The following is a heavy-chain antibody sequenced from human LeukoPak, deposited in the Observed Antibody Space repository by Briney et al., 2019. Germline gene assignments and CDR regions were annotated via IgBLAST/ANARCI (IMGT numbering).Heavy chain of an antibody. CDR1: GFTFSSYA. D-gene: IGHD3-3*01. CDR3: AKDKTYDDFWSGHDAFDI. Sequence: GGSLRLSCAASGFTFSSYAMSWVRQAPGKGLEWVSAICGSGDGTYYADSVKGRFTISRDKYKNTLYLQMNSLRAEDTAVYHCAKDKTYDDFWSGHDAFDIWGQGTMVTVSS. CDR2: ICGSGDGT. V-gene: IGHV3-23*01. J-gene: IGHJ3*02.